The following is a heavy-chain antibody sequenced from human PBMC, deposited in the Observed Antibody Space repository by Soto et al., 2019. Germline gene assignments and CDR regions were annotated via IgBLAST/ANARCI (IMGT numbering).Heavy chain of an antibody. D-gene: IGHD1-26*01. CDR3: ATTLVWDS. CDR1: GFTFSRYA. CDR2: ISYDGSHK. V-gene: IGHV3-30-3*01. Sequence: PGGSLRLSCAASGFTFSRYAMHWVRQAPGKGLEWVALISYDGSHKYYADSVKGRFTISRDDSKNTLYLQMNSLSAEDTAVYYCATTLVWDSWGQGTLVTVSS. J-gene: IGHJ4*02.